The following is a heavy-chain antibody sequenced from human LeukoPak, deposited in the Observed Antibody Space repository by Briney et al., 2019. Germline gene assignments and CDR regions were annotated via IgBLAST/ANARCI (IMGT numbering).Heavy chain of an antibody. J-gene: IGHJ3*02. CDR2: ISVYNGNT. V-gene: IGHV1-18*01. D-gene: IGHD3-22*01. CDR3: ARAQYYYDSSDDDAFDI. Sequence: ASVTVSCKASGYTFTNYGISWLRQAPGQGLEWMAWISVYNGNTNYAQKLQGRVTMTTDTSTSTAYMELRSLRSDDTAVYYCARAQYYYDSSDDDAFDIWGQGTMVTVSS. CDR1: GYTFTNYG.